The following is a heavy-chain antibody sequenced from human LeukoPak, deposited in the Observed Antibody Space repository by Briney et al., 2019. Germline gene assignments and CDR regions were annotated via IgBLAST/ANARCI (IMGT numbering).Heavy chain of an antibody. J-gene: IGHJ4*02. D-gene: IGHD1-26*01. Sequence: GGSLRLSCAASGFTFDDYGMSWVRQAPGKGLEWVAVISYDGSNKSYADSVKGRFTISRDNSKNALYLQVNSLRAEDTALHYCARPYSGNYYSFDYWGQGTLVTVSS. CDR3: ARPYSGNYYSFDY. V-gene: IGHV3-30*03. CDR2: ISYDGSNK. CDR1: GFTFDDYG.